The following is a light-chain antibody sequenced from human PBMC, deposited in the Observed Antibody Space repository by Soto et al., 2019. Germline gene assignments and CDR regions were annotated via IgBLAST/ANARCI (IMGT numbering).Light chain of an antibody. CDR1: QSVSSSF. J-gene: IGKJ5*01. CDR2: GAS. V-gene: IGKV3-20*01. Sequence: EIVLTQSPGTLSLSPGERATLSCRASQSVSSSFLAWYQQKPGQAPRLLIYGASSRATGIADRFSGSGSETDFTLTISRLEPEDSAVYYCQQYGGSPITFGQGTRLEIK. CDR3: QQYGGSPIT.